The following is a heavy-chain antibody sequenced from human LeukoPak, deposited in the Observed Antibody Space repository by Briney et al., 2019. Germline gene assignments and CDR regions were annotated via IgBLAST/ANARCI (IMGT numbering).Heavy chain of an antibody. Sequence: PGRSLRLSCAASGFSFNSYPMHWVRQAPGKGLEWVAVISNDGNNKYADSVKGRFTISRDNSNNTLPLQMNGLRVEDTAVYYCARPDDSESFYRANHYWGRGTLVTVS. V-gene: IGHV3-30*04. D-gene: IGHD3-10*01. CDR3: ARPDDSESFYRANHY. CDR2: ISNDGNNK. J-gene: IGHJ4*02. CDR1: GFSFNSYP.